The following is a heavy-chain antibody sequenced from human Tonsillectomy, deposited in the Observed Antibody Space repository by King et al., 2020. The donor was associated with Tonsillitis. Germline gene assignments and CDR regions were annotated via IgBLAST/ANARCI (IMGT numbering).Heavy chain of an antibody. D-gene: IGHD3-22*01. CDR1: GFTFRSYG. CDR2: IWDDGSNK. CDR3: AREYYDSSDYYSDDAFDI. Sequence: VQLVESGGGVVQPGRSLRPSCAASGFTFRSYGMHWVRQAPGKGLEWVAVIWDDGSNKYYADSVKGRFTVSRDNSKNTLYLQMNSLRAEDTAVYYCAREYYDSSDYYSDDAFDIWGQGTMVTVSS. V-gene: IGHV3-33*08. J-gene: IGHJ3*02.